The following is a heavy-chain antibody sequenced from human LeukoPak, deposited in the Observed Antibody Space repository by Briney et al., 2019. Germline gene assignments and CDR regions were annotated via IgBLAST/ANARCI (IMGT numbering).Heavy chain of an antibody. CDR1: GFSISRTY. V-gene: IGHV4-59*01. CDR3: ARGGSGYYYFDY. D-gene: IGHD3-3*01. CDR2: IYYSGST. Sequence: GSLRLSCAASGFSISRTYMSWIRQPPGKGLEWIGYIYYSGSTNYNPSLKSRVTISVDTSKNQFSLKLSSVTAADTAVYYCARGGSGYYYFDYWGQGTLVTVSS. J-gene: IGHJ4*02.